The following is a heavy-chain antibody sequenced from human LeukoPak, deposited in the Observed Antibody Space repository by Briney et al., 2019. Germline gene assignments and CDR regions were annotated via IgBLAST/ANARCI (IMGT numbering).Heavy chain of an antibody. J-gene: IGHJ4*02. CDR1: GFTFSSYA. D-gene: IGHD3-22*01. V-gene: IGHV3-23*01. Sequence: AGGSLRLSCAASGFTFSSYAMSWVRQAPGKGLEWVSAISGSGGSTYYADSVKGRFIISRDNSKNTLYLQMNSLRAEDTAVYYCAKGQRYYYDSSGYSHFDYWGQGTLVTVSS. CDR2: ISGSGGST. CDR3: AKGQRYYYDSSGYSHFDY.